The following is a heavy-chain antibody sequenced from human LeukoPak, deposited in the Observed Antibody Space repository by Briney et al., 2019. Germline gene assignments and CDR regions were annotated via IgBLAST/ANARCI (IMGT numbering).Heavy chain of an antibody. CDR2: IYYSGST. CDR1: GGSISSSSYY. D-gene: IGHD3-9*01. CDR3: ASGYDILTGSLGY. V-gene: IGHV4-39*07. J-gene: IGHJ4*02. Sequence: SETLSLTCTVSGGSISSSSYYWGWIRQPPGKGLEWIRSIYYSGSTYYNPSLKSRVTISVDTSKNQFSLKLSSVTAADTAVYYCASGYDILTGSLGYWGQGTLVTVSS.